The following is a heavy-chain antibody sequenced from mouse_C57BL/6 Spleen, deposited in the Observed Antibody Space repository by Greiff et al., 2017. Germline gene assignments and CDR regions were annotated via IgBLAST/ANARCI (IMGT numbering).Heavy chain of an antibody. V-gene: IGHV5-9*01. CDR2: ISGGGGNT. D-gene: IGHD1-1*02. CDR3: ARHWDGGFAY. CDR1: GFTFSSYT. J-gene: IGHJ3*01. Sequence: EVKVEESGGGLVKPGGSLKLSCAASGFTFSSYTMSWVRQTPEKRLEWVATISGGGGNTYYPDSVKGRFTISRDNAKNTLYLQMSSLRSEDTALYYCARHWDGGFAYWGQGTLVTVSA.